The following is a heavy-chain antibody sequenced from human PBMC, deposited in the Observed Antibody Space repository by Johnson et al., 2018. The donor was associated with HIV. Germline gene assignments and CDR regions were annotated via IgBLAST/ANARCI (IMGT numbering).Heavy chain of an antibody. CDR2: IYSGGST. CDR3: ARSRGPMRKDAFDI. V-gene: IGHV3-66*01. J-gene: IGHJ3*02. D-gene: IGHD3-10*01. CDR1: GFTFGNYW. Sequence: VQLVESGGGLVKPGGSLRLSCAASGFTFGNYWMTWARQAPGKGLEWVSVIYSGGSTYYADSVKGRFTISRDNSKNTLYLQMNSLRAEDTAVYYCARSRGPMRKDAFDIWGQGTKVTVSS.